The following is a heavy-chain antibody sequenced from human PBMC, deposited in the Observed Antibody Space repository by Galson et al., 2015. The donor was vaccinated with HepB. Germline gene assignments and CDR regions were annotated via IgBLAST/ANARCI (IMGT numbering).Heavy chain of an antibody. CDR2: ISSGGTII. CDR3: ARDPHRWGEFDY. Sequence: SLRLSCAASGFTFSDYYMSWIRQAPGKGLEWVSYISSGGTIIYYADSVKGRFTISRDNAKNSLYLQMNSLRAEDTAVYYCARDPHRWGEFDYWGQGTLVTVSS. V-gene: IGHV3-11*01. D-gene: IGHD3-16*01. J-gene: IGHJ4*02. CDR1: GFTFSDYY.